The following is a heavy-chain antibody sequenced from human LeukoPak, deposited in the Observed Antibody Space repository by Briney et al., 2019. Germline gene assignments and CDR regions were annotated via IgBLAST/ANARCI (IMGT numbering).Heavy chain of an antibody. CDR1: GFTFSSYA. D-gene: IGHD3/OR15-3a*01. Sequence: HTGGSLRLSCAASGFTFSSYAMSWVRQAPGKGLEWVSAISGSGGSTYYADSVKGRFTISRDNSKNTLYLQMNSLRAEDTAVYYCAKDYGLAFTYFDYWGQGTLVTVSS. CDR3: AKDYGLAFTYFDY. J-gene: IGHJ4*02. CDR2: ISGSGGST. V-gene: IGHV3-23*01.